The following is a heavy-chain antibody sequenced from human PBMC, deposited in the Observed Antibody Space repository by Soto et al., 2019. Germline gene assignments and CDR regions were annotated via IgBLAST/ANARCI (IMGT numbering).Heavy chain of an antibody. CDR3: TTTYQGAAAGFDP. D-gene: IGHD2-2*01. CDR2: ISSNGGST. V-gene: IGHV3-64*04. CDR1: GFTFSSYA. J-gene: IGHJ5*02. Sequence: GSLRLSCSASGFTFSSYAMHWVRQAPGKGLEYVSAISSNGGSTYYADSVKGRFTISRDDSKNTLYLQMNSLKTEDTAVYYCTTTYQGAAAGFDPWGQGTLVTVSS.